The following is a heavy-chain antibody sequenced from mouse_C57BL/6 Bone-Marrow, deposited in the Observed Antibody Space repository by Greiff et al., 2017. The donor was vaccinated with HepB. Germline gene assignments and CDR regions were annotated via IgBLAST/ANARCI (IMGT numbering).Heavy chain of an antibody. CDR1: GFSLSTFGMG. CDR2: IWWDDDK. CDR3: ARIALYYYRFAY. V-gene: IGHV8-8*01. Sequence: QVTLKESGPGLLQPSQTLSLTCSFSGFSLSTFGMGVGWISQQSGRGWEWLVHIWWDDDKYYNPALKSGPTISKDTSKNQIFLKIANVDTADTATYYYARIALYYYRFAYWGQGTLVTVSA. D-gene: IGHD1-1*01. J-gene: IGHJ3*01.